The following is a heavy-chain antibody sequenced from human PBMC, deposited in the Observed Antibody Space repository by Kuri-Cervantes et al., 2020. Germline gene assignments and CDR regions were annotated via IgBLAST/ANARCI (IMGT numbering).Heavy chain of an antibody. J-gene: IGHJ4*02. D-gene: IGHD3-22*01. Sequence: ASVKVSCKASGYTFTGYYIHWVRQAPGQGLEWMGWINPNFGGTNYAQEFQGRVTMTRDTSISTAYMNLSSLRSGDTAVYYCARDRGKAAYYYDSSGYFYWGQGTLVTVSS. V-gene: IGHV1-2*02. CDR1: GYTFTGYY. CDR2: INPNFGGT. CDR3: ARDRGKAAYYYDSSGYFY.